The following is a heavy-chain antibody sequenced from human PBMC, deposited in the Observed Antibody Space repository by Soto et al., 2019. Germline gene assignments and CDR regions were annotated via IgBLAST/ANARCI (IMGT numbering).Heavy chain of an antibody. J-gene: IGHJ6*02. CDR1: GGTFSSYA. CDR3: ARGSGSSSSNDYYYYYYGMDV. D-gene: IGHD6-6*01. V-gene: IGHV1-69*06. CDR2: IIPIFGTA. Sequence: PSVKVSFKPSGGTFSSYAIIWVRHAPGQGLEWMGGIIPIFGTANYAQKFQGRVTITADKSTSTAYMELSSLRSEDTAVYYCARGSGSSSSNDYYYYYYGMDVWGQGTTVTVSS.